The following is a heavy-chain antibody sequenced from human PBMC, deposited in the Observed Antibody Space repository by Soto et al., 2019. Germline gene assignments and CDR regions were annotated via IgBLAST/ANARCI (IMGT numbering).Heavy chain of an antibody. V-gene: IGHV4-59*08. J-gene: IGHJ4*02. CDR1: GGSISTYY. CDR2: IYYSGST. CDR3: ARLGRNYDVLTGYYLTYYFDY. Sequence: SETLSLTCTVSGGSISTYYWSWIRQPPGKGLECIGYIYYSGSTNYNPSLKSRVTISVDTSKNQFSLKVNSVTAADTAVYYCARLGRNYDVLTGYYLTYYFDYWGQGTVVTVSS. D-gene: IGHD3-9*01.